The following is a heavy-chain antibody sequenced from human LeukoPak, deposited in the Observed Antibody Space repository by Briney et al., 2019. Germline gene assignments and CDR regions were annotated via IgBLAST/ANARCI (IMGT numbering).Heavy chain of an antibody. CDR1: GFTFSSYA. CDR3: ARCVVFWSGYPGDYFDY. CDR2: ISYDGSNK. V-gene: IGHV3-30-3*01. J-gene: IGHJ4*02. Sequence: PGGSLRLSCAASGFTFSSYAMHWVRQAPGKGLEWVAAISYDGSNKYYADSVKGRFTISRDNSKNTLYLQMNSLRAEDTAVYYCARCVVFWSGYPGDYFDYWGQGTLVTVSS. D-gene: IGHD3-3*01.